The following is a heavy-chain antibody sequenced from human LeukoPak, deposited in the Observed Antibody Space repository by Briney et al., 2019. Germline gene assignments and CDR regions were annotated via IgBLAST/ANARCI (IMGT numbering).Heavy chain of an antibody. J-gene: IGHJ4*02. V-gene: IGHV3-30*02. Sequence: GGSLRLSCAASGFTFSRYGMHWVRQAPGKGLEWVSFIQYDGSNKYYADSVKGRFTISRDNSKNTLYLQMNSLRAEDTAVYYCAKDYRQYSSSFLDYWGQGTLVTVSS. CDR1: GFTFSRYG. D-gene: IGHD6-6*01. CDR3: AKDYRQYSSSFLDY. CDR2: IQYDGSNK.